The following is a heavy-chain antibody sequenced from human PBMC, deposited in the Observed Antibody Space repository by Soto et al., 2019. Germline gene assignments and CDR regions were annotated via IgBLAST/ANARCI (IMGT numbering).Heavy chain of an antibody. V-gene: IGHV4-31*03. Sequence: TLSLTCTVSGGSISSGGYYWSWIRQHPGKGLEWIGYIYYSGSTYYNPSLKSRVTISVDTSKNQFSLKLSSVTAADTAVYYCARVGAESAPYASRGYPRGYFELWGRGTLGAVSS. J-gene: IGHJ2*01. CDR1: GGSISSGGYY. CDR2: IYYSGST. D-gene: IGHD3-22*01. CDR3: ARVGAESAPYASRGYPRGYFEL.